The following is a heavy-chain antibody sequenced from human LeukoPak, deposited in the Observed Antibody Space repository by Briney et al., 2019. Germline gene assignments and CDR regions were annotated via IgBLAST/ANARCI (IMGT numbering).Heavy chain of an antibody. V-gene: IGHV1-69*05. CDR3: ARGHSSSYYFDY. Sequence: SVKVSCKASGGTFSSYAISWVRQAPGQGLEWMGGIIPIFGTANYAQKFQGRVTITTDESTSTAYMELSSLRSEDTAVYYCARGHSSSYYFDYWAREPWSPSPQ. J-gene: IGHJ4*02. D-gene: IGHD6-6*01. CDR1: GGTFSSYA. CDR2: IIPIFGTA.